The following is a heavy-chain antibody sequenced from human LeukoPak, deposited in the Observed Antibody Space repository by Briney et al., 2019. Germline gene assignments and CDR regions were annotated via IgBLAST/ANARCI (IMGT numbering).Heavy chain of an antibody. D-gene: IGHD1-26*01. CDR3: ATGGSGSYHNWFDP. CDR1: GYTLTELS. V-gene: IGHV1-24*01. CDR2: FDPEDGET. Sequence: GASVKVSCKVSGYTLTELSMHWVRQAPGKGLEWMGGFDPEDGETIYAQKFQGRVTMTEDTSTDTAYMELSSLRSEDTAVYYCATGGSGSYHNWFDPWGPGTLVTVSS. J-gene: IGHJ5*02.